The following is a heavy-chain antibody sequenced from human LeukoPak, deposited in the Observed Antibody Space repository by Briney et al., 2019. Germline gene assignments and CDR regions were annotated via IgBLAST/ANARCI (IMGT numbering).Heavy chain of an antibody. CDR2: IRHDGSYQ. Sequence: QHWGVLRLSCEAFGFTFSSYDMHWVRQTPGKGLEWVAFIRHDGSYQQYADSVKGRFTVSRDNSKDMVYLQMNSLRTEDTAVYYCAKNRDSSHYPRDFDFWGQGTLVTVSS. D-gene: IGHD3-22*01. V-gene: IGHV3-30*02. CDR1: GFTFSSYD. CDR3: AKNRDSSHYPRDFDF. J-gene: IGHJ4*02.